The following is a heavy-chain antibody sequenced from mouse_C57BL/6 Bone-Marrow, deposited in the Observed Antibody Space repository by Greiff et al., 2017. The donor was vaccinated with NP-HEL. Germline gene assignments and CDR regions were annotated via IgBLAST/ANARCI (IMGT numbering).Heavy chain of an antibody. J-gene: IGHJ1*03. CDR2: IYPGSGST. CDR3: ARLFDVYWYFDV. Sequence: VQLQQPGAELVKPGASVKMSCKASGYTFTSYWITWVKQRPGQGLEWIGDIYPGSGSTNYNEKFKSKATLTVDTSSSTAYMQRSSLTSEDSAVYYCARLFDVYWYFDVWGTGTTVTVSS. CDR1: GYTFTSYW. D-gene: IGHD2-3*01. V-gene: IGHV1-55*01.